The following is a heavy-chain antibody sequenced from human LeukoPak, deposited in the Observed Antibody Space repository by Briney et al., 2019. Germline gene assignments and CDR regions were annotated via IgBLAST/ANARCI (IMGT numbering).Heavy chain of an antibody. CDR1: GGSISSGGYY. Sequence: SQTLSLTCTVSGGSISSGGYYWSWIRQPAGKGLEWIGRIYTSGSTNYNPSLKSRVTMSVDTSKNQFSLKLSSVTAADTAVYYCARSGVPAAYNWFDPWGQGTLVTVSS. CDR2: IYTSGST. J-gene: IGHJ5*02. CDR3: ARSGVPAAYNWFDP. V-gene: IGHV4-61*02. D-gene: IGHD2-2*01.